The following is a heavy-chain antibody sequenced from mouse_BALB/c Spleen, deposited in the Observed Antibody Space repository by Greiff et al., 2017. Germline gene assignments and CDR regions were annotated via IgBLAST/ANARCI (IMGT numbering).Heavy chain of an antibody. D-gene: IGHD2-2*01. Sequence: DVKLVESGGGLVKPGGSLKLSCAASGFAFSSYDMSWVRQTPEKRLEWVAYISSGGGSTYYPDTVKGRFTISRDNAKNTLYLQMSSLKSEDTAMYYCARQGYDYAMDYWGQGTSVTVSS. CDR1: GFAFSSYD. CDR2: ISSGGGST. V-gene: IGHV5-12-1*01. CDR3: ARQGYDYAMDY. J-gene: IGHJ4*01.